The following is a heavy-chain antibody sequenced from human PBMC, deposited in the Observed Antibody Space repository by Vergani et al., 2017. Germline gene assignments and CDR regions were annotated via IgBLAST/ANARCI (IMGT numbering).Heavy chain of an antibody. CDR2: IYPGDSDT. CDR1: GYSFTSYW. D-gene: IGHD6-13*01. V-gene: IGHV5-51*03. Sequence: EVQLVQSGAEVKTPGESLKISCKGSGYSFTSYWIGWVRQMPGKGLEWMGIIYPGDSDTRYSPSFQGQVTISADKSISTAYLQWSSLKASDTAMYYCARRSRGIAATGTHSNAFDIWGQGTMVTVSS. CDR3: ARRSRGIAATGTHSNAFDI. J-gene: IGHJ3*02.